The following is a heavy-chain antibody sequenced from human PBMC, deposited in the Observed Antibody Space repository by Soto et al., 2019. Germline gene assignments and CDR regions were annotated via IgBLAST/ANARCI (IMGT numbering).Heavy chain of an antibody. CDR1: GGSISSGGYY. CDR2: IYHSGST. Sequence: SETLSLTCTVSGGSISSGGYYWSWIRQHPGKGLEWIGYIYHSGSTNYNPSLKSRVIISVDTSKNQFSLKLSSVTAADTAVYYCARYNWGAMGTFDIWGQGTMVTVSS. J-gene: IGHJ3*02. V-gene: IGHV4-61*08. CDR3: ARYNWGAMGTFDI. D-gene: IGHD1-1*01.